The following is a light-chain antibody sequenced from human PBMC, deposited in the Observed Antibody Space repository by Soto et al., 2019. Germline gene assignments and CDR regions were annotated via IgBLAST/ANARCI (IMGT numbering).Light chain of an antibody. V-gene: IGKV3-20*01. J-gene: IGKJ1*01. Sequence: EIVLTQSPVTRSLSPGGRATLSCKATQSVSSTYLIWYQQKPGQAHRLITYGASSRATGVPDRFSGGGSGTDFTLTISRLEPEDFAVYYCQHFVNSLTWTFGQGTKLDIK. CDR2: GAS. CDR3: QHFVNSLTWT. CDR1: QSVSSTY.